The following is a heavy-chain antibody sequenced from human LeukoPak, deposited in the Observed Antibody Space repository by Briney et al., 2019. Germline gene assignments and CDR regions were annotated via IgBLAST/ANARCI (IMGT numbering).Heavy chain of an antibody. V-gene: IGHV1-8*01. D-gene: IGHD3-16*01. CDR2: MNSNSGNT. CDR3: ARGLGGSYGYYYYYYMDV. Sequence: ASVKVSCKASGYTFRSYDIIWVRQATGQGLDCVGWMNSNSGNTGYEQKFQGSVTITRNTYISTAYMELRSLRSEDTAVYYCARGLGGSYGYYYYYYMDVWGKGTTVTVSS. CDR1: GYTFRSYD. J-gene: IGHJ6*03.